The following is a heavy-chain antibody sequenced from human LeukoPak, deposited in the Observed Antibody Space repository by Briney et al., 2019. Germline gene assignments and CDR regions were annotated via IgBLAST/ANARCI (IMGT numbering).Heavy chain of an antibody. Sequence: GGSLRLSCAASGFTFSSYGMHWVRQAPGKGLEWVSYISSSGSTIYYADSVKGRFTISRDNAKNSLYLQMNSLRAEDTAVYYCARSRPYYDILTGPLDYWGQGTLVTVSS. V-gene: IGHV3-48*04. CDR2: ISSSGSTI. J-gene: IGHJ4*02. D-gene: IGHD3-9*01. CDR3: ARSRPYYDILTGPLDY. CDR1: GFTFSSYG.